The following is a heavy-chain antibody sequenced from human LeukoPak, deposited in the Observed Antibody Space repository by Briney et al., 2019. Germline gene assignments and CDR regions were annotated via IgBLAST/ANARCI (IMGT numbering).Heavy chain of an antibody. Sequence: SQTLSLTCTVSGGSISSSSYYWGWIRQPPGKGLEWIGSIYYSGSTYYNPSLKSRVTISVDTSKNQFSLKLSSVTAADTAVYYCASVPTVTTNSWFDPWGQGTLVTVSS. V-gene: IGHV4-39*01. CDR1: GGSISSSSYY. CDR3: ASVPTVTTNSWFDP. CDR2: IYYSGST. D-gene: IGHD4-17*01. J-gene: IGHJ5*02.